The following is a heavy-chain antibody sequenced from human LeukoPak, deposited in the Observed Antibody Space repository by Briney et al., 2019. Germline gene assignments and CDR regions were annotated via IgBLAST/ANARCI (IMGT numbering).Heavy chain of an antibody. Sequence: TGGSLRLSCAASGFTFSSYGMHWVRQTPGKVLEWVAFIQYDGSNTYYVDSVKGRFTISRDNSKKTLYLQMNSLRAEDTAVYYCAKTHCSRGSCYPDYWGQGTLVTVSS. D-gene: IGHD2-15*01. CDR2: IQYDGSNT. CDR1: GFTFSSYG. V-gene: IGHV3-30*02. CDR3: AKTHCSRGSCYPDY. J-gene: IGHJ4*02.